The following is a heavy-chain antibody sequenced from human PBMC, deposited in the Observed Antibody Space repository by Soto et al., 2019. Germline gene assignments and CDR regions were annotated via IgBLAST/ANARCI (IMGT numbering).Heavy chain of an antibody. V-gene: IGHV3-23*01. CDR1: GFTFSSYA. J-gene: IGHJ3*02. CDR2: ISGSGGST. CDR3: AKDQQWELLLRDFAFDI. D-gene: IGHD1-26*01. Sequence: GGSLRLSCAASGFTFSSYAMSWVRQAPGKGLEWVSAISGSGGSTYYADSVKGRFTISRDNSKNTVYLQMNSLRAEDTAVYYCAKDQQWELLLRDFAFDIWGQGTMVTVSS.